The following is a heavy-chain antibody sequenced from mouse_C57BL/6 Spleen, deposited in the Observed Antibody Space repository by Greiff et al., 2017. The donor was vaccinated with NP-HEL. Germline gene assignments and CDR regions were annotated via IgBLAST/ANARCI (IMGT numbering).Heavy chain of an antibody. CDR1: GYTFTDYE. J-gene: IGHJ3*01. CDR2: IDPETGGT. D-gene: IGHD2-4*01. CDR3: TREGDYSY. Sequence: QVQLQQSGAELVRPGASVTLSCKASGYTFTDYEMHWVKQTPVPGLEWIGAIDPETGGTAYNQKFKGKAILTADKSSSTAYMELRSLTSEDSAVYYCTREGDYSYWGQGTLVTVSA. V-gene: IGHV1-15*01.